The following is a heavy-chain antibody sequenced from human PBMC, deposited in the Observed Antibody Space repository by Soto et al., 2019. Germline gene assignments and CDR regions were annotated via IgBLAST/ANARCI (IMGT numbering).Heavy chain of an antibody. J-gene: IGHJ4*02. CDR1: GYTFNNYF. D-gene: IGHD1-20*01. Sequence: GASAKVSCKASGYTFNNYFMHWACQAPGQRLEWMGCINAGNGDTTFSQNFQGRLTLTRDTSASTAYMELSSLRSEDTAVYYCARRYADITGATFVHWGQGALVTVSS. CDR2: INAGNGDT. V-gene: IGHV1-3*01. CDR3: ARRYADITGATFVH.